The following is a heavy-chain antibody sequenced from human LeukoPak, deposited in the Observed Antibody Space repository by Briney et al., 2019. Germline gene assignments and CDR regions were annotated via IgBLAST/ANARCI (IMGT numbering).Heavy chain of an antibody. CDR2: IRYDGSNK. D-gene: IGHD3-22*01. CDR3: ARASGYYYDSSGLYYFDY. V-gene: IGHV3-30*02. J-gene: IGHJ4*02. CDR1: GFTFSNYV. Sequence: GGSLRLSCAASGFTFSNYVMHWVRQAPGKGLEWVAFIRYDGSNKYYADSVKGRFTISRDNSKNTLYLQMNSLRAEDTAVYYCARASGYYYDSSGLYYFDYWGQGTLVTVSS.